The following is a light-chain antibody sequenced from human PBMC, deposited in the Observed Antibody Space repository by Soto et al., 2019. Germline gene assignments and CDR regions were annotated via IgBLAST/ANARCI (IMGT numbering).Light chain of an antibody. J-gene: IGLJ2*01. CDR1: SSDVGGYNY. Sequence: QSVLTQPASVSGSPGQSITISCTGTSSDVGGYNYVSWYQQHPGKAPKLMIYEVSNRPSGVSNRFSGSKSGNTASLTISGLQAEDEADYYCSSYTSSNIPEFGGGTKLTVL. V-gene: IGLV2-14*01. CDR2: EVS. CDR3: SSYTSSNIPE.